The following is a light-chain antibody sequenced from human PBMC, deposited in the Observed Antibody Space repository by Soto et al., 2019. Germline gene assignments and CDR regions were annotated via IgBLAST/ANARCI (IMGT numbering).Light chain of an antibody. J-gene: IGKJ2*01. CDR3: QQSFSTPPYT. Sequence: QMTQSPSSLSASVGDRVTITCRASQSIDTYLNWFQQKPGKAPNLLIYAASNLQSGVPSRFSGSGSGTDFTLTISSLQPEDFATYYCQQSFSTPPYTFGQGTKLEIK. CDR2: AAS. V-gene: IGKV1-39*01. CDR1: QSIDTY.